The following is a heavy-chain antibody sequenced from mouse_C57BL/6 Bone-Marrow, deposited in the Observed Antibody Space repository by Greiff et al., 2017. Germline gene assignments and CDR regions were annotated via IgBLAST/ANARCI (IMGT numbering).Heavy chain of an antibody. Sequence: VQLQQPGAELVKPGASVKLSCKASGYTFTSYWMHWVKQRPGQGLEWIGMIHPNSGSTNYNEKFKSKATLTVDKSSSTAYMQLSSLTSEDSAVYYCDLYGNYPYYAMDYWGQGTSVTVSS. J-gene: IGHJ4*01. CDR1: GYTFTSYW. CDR2: IHPNSGST. V-gene: IGHV1-64*01. D-gene: IGHD2-1*01. CDR3: DLYGNYPYYAMDY.